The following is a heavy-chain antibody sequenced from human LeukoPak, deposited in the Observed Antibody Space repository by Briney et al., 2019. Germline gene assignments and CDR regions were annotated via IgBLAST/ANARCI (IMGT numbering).Heavy chain of an antibody. CDR2: ISAYNGNT. CDR1: GYTFTSYA. D-gene: IGHD5-18*01. J-gene: IGHJ5*02. CDR3: ARAIQLWTLFDP. Sequence: ASVKVSCKASGYTFTSYAMNWVRQAPGQGLEWMGWISAYNGNTNYAQKLQGRVTMTTDTSTSTAYMELRSLRSDDTAVYYCARAIQLWTLFDPWGQGTLVTVSS. V-gene: IGHV1-18*01.